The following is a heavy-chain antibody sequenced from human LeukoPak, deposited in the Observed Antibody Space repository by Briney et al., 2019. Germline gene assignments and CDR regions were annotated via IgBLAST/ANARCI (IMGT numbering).Heavy chain of an antibody. V-gene: IGHV1-18*01. J-gene: IGHJ4*02. CDR1: GYTSTSYG. CDR2: ISAYNGNT. CDR3: ARIPRVVAGPDY. Sequence: ASVKVSCKASGYTSTSYGISSVRQAPGPRLEWMGWISAYNGNTNYAQKLQGRVTMTTDTSTSTAYMELRSLRSDDTAVYYCARIPRVVAGPDYWGQGALVTVSS. D-gene: IGHD6-19*01.